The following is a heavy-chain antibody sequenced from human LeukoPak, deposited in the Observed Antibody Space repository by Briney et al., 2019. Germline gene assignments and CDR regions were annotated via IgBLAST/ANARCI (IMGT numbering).Heavy chain of an antibody. V-gene: IGHV1-46*01. J-gene: IGHJ6*02. CDR3: ARNNYDRSGYYRGPYYYYYGMDV. CDR1: GYTFTSYY. CDR2: INPSGGST. D-gene: IGHD3-22*01. Sequence: ASVKVSCKASGYTFTSYYMHWVRQAPGQGLEWMGIINPSGGSTSYAQKFQGRVTMTRDTSTSTVYMELSSLRSEDTAVYYCARNNYDRSGYYRGPYYYYYGMDVWGQGTTVTVSS.